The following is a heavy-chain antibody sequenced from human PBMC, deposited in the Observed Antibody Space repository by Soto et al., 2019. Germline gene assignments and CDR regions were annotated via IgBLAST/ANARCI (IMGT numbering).Heavy chain of an antibody. D-gene: IGHD6-13*01. CDR3: ARDRWRAGAGGYYGMYV. CDR1: GFTFSSYG. J-gene: IGHJ6*02. Sequence: GGSLRLSCAASGFTFSSYGMHWVRQAPGKGLEWVSSISDNGGTTYYADSVKGRFTISRDNSKNTLYLQMNSLRAEDTAVYYCARDRWRAGAGGYYGMYVWGQGTTVTVSS. V-gene: IGHV3-23*01. CDR2: ISDNGGTT.